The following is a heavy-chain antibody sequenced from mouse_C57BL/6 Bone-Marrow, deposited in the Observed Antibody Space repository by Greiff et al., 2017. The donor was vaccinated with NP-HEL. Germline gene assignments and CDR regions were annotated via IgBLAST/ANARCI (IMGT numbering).Heavy chain of an antibody. CDR3: TRITTVVPYFDY. D-gene: IGHD1-1*01. Sequence: EVKVVESGGDLVKPGGSLKLSCAASGFTFSSYGMSWVRQTPEKRLEWVAYISSGGDYIYYADTVKGRFTISRDNARNTLYLQMSSLKSEDTAMYYCTRITTVVPYFDYWGQGTTLTVSS. V-gene: IGHV5-9-1*02. J-gene: IGHJ2*01. CDR1: GFTFSSYG. CDR2: ISSGGDYI.